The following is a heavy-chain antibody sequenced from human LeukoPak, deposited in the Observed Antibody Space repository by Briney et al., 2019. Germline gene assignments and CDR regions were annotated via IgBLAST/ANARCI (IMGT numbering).Heavy chain of an antibody. D-gene: IGHD3-3*01. CDR2: ISWNSGSI. Sequence: GGSLRLSCAASGFTFDDYAMHWVRQAPGKGLEWVSGISWNSGSIGYADSVKGRFTISRDNAKNSLYLQMNSLRAEDTAVYYCARVAHYDFWSGYHFDYWGQGTLVTVSS. J-gene: IGHJ4*02. CDR3: ARVAHYDFWSGYHFDY. CDR1: GFTFDDYA. V-gene: IGHV3-9*01.